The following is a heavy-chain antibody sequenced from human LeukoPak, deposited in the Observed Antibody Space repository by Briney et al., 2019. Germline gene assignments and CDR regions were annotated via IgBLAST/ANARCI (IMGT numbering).Heavy chain of an antibody. CDR3: ARVLLWFGYYYMDV. J-gene: IGHJ6*03. D-gene: IGHD3-10*01. V-gene: IGHV4-34*01. Sequence: PSETLSLTCAVYGGSFSGYYWSWIRQPPGKGLEWIGEINHSGSTNYNPSLKSRVTISVDTSKNQFSLKLSSVTAADTAVYYCARVLLWFGYYYMDVWGKGTTVTVSS. CDR2: INHSGST. CDR1: GGSFSGYY.